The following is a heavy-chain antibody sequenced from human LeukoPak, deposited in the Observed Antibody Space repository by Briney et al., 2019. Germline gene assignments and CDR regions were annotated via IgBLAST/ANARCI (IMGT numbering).Heavy chain of an antibody. CDR3: ARGSGGSGGY. V-gene: IGHV1-69*13. J-gene: IGHJ4*02. CDR1: RGTFSSNA. CDR2: IIPIFGKA. D-gene: IGHD6-25*01. Sequence: SVTVSCQASRGTFSSNAISLVRQAPGQGIEWMGGIIPIFGKANYLQKFLRRVTITADESTSTAYMELSSLRSEDTAVYYCARGSGGSGGYWGQGTLVSVSS.